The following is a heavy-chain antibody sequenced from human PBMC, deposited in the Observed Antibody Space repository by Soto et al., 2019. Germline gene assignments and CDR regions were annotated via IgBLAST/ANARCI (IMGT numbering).Heavy chain of an antibody. D-gene: IGHD6-13*01. Sequence: EVHLVESGGGLVQPGGSLRLSCAASGFTFSTYEFNWVRQAPGRGLEWISYISVSGNIIKYADSVKGRFTISRDNAENSLHLHMSNLRVDDTAVYFCVRDTMRASAAASLGYWCQGTQVIVSS. CDR3: VRDTMRASAAASLGY. CDR1: GFTFSTYE. V-gene: IGHV3-48*03. J-gene: IGHJ4*02. CDR2: ISVSGNII.